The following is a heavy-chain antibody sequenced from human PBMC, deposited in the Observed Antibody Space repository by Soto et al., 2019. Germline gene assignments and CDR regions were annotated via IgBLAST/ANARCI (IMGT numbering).Heavy chain of an antibody. CDR3: ARESSGWDPNELKSYYYYGMDV. J-gene: IGHJ6*02. Sequence: PSETLSLTCTVSGGSISSYYWSCIRQPPGKGLEWIGYIYYSGSTYYNPSLKSRVTISVDTSKNQFSLKLSSVTAADTAVYYCARESSGWDPNELKSYYYYGMDVWGQGTTVTVSS. CDR2: IYYSGST. CDR1: GGSISSYY. V-gene: IGHV4-59*12. D-gene: IGHD6-19*01.